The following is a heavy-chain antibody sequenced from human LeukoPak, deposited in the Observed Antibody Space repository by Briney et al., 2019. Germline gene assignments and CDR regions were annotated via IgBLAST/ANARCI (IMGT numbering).Heavy chain of an antibody. V-gene: IGHV3-9*01. Sequence: PGGSLRLSCAASGFTFDDYAMHWVRQAPGKGLEWVSGISWNSVSLGYADSVKGRFTISRDNAKYSLYLQMNSLRAEDTALYYCAKDSGYTYGPMDVWGQGTTVTVSS. CDR2: ISWNSVSL. J-gene: IGHJ6*02. D-gene: IGHD5-18*01. CDR3: AKDSGYTYGPMDV. CDR1: GFTFDDYA.